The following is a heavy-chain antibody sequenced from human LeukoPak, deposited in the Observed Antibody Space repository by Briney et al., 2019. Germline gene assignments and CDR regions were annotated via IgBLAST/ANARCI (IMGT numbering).Heavy chain of an antibody. Sequence: SETLSLTCAVYGGSFSGYYWSWIRQPPGKGLEWVGEINHSGSTNYTPSLKSRVTISVDTSKNQFSLKLSSVTAADTAVYYCARATYYYGSGSYYFYWGQGTLVTVSS. V-gene: IGHV4-34*01. CDR2: INHSGST. CDR1: GGSFSGYY. J-gene: IGHJ4*02. D-gene: IGHD3-10*01. CDR3: ARATYYYGSGSYYFY.